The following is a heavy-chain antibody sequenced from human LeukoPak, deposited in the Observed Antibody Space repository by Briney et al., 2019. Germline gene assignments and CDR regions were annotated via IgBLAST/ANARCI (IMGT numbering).Heavy chain of an antibody. CDR1: GGSITSYH. CDR2: IYTSGST. Sequence: SEPLSLTCTVSGGSITSYHWSWIRQPAGKGLEWFGRIYTSGSTNYNPSLTSPGTMSVDTSKNQFSLQLSSVNAAGTALFYCARYQPQDVCDLWGQGTRDSLSS. CDR3: ARYQPQDVCDL. J-gene: IGHJ3*01. V-gene: IGHV4-4*07.